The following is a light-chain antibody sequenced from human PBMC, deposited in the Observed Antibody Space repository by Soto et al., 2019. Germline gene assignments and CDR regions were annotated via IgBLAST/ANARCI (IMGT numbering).Light chain of an antibody. Sequence: DIQMTQSPSTLSASVGDRVTLTCRASQSISGWLAWYQQKPGKAPKLLMHDVSTLESGVPSRISGSGSGTQFTLVISGLQPDDFATYYCQQYKSFPFTFGQGTKLEIK. V-gene: IGKV1-5*01. J-gene: IGKJ2*01. CDR1: QSISGW. CDR2: DVS. CDR3: QQYKSFPFT.